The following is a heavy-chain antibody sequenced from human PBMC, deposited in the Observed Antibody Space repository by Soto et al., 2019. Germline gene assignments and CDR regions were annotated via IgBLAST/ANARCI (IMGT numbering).Heavy chain of an antibody. V-gene: IGHV4-59*01. J-gene: IGHJ5*02. CDR2: IYYSGST. CDR3: AILGSRNLFDP. D-gene: IGHD3-16*01. Sequence: SETLSLTCTVSGGSISSYYWSWIWQPPGKGLEWIGYIYYSGSTNYNPSLKSRVTISVDTSKNQFSLKLSSVTAADTAVYYCAILGSRNLFDPWGQGTLVTVSS. CDR1: GGSISSYY.